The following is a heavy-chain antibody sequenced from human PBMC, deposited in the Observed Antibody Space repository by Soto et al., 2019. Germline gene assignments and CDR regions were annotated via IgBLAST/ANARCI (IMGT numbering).Heavy chain of an antibody. CDR1: GGSISSGGYY. CDR3: ARVGYGSGSCTFGFDP. V-gene: IGHV4-31*03. CDR2: IYYSGST. Sequence: PSETLSLTCTVSGGSISSGGYYWSWIRQHPGKGLEWIGYIYYSGSTYYNPSLKSRVTISVDTSKNQFSLKLSSVTAADTAVYYCARVGYGSGSCTFGFDPWGQGTLVTVSS. D-gene: IGHD3-10*01. J-gene: IGHJ5*02.